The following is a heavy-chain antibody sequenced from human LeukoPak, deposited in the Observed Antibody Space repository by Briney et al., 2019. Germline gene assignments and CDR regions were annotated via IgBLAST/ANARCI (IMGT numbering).Heavy chain of an antibody. V-gene: IGHV3-30*18. CDR2: ISYDGSNK. CDR3: AKDYYGSGNHYYYYYMDV. Sequence: GGSLRLSCAASGFTFSSYGMHWVRQAPGKGLEWVAVISYDGSNKYYADSVKGRFTISRDNSKNTLYLQMNSLRAEDTAVYYCAKDYYGSGNHYYYYYMDVWGKGTTVTVSS. J-gene: IGHJ6*03. D-gene: IGHD3-10*01. CDR1: GFTFSSYG.